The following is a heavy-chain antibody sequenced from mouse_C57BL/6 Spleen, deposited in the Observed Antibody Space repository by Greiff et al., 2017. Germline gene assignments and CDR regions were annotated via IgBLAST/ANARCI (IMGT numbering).Heavy chain of an antibody. CDR3: AQPYGSSLAWFAY. CDR1: GYSFTDYN. D-gene: IGHD1-1*01. CDR2: INPNYGTT. V-gene: IGHV1-39*01. J-gene: IGHJ3*01. Sequence: LMESGPELVKPGASVKISCKASGYSFTDYNMNWVKQSNGKSLEWIGVINPNYGTTSYNQKFKGKATLTVDQSSSTAYMQLNSLTSEDSAVYYCAQPYGSSLAWFAYWGQGTLVTVSA.